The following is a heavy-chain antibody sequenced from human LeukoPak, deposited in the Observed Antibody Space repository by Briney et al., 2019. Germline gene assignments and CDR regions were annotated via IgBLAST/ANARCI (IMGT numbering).Heavy chain of an antibody. CDR2: INAYNGNT. Sequence: ASVKVSCKASGYTFTNYGISWVRQAPGQGLEWMGWINAYNGNTNYAQKFEGRVTMSTDTSTNTAYKELRSLRYDDTIVYNSAKGGYYYDSSGHYSEDAFDIWGQGTMVTVSS. CDR1: GYTFTNYG. J-gene: IGHJ3*02. D-gene: IGHD3-22*01. CDR3: AKGGYYYDSSGHYSEDAFDI. V-gene: IGHV1-18*01.